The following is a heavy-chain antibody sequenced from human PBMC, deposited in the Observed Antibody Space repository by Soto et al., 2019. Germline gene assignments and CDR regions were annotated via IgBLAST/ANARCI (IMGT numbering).Heavy chain of an antibody. CDR2: LQSKADGGTA. V-gene: IGHV3-15*01. Sequence: EVQLVESGGGLVKPGGSLRLSCAASGFTFSDAWRSWVRQAPGKGLEWVGRLQSKADGGTADLAAPVKGRFTLSRDDSKNTLYLEMNSLKTEDTAVYYCTTDLTAVTTGYFDCWGQGTLVTVSS. CDR1: GFTFSDAW. CDR3: TTDLTAVTTGYFDC. D-gene: IGHD4-17*01. J-gene: IGHJ4*02.